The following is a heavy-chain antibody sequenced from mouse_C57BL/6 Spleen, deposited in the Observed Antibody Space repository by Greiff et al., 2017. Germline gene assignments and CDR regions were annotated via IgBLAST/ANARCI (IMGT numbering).Heavy chain of an antibody. CDR1: GYSITSGYS. V-gene: IGHV3-6*01. CDR3: ARDRHYFDY. J-gene: IGHJ2*01. Sequence: VQLKESGPGLVKPSQSLSLTCSVTGYSITSGYSWNWIRQFPGNKLEWMGYISYDGSNNYNPSLKNRISITRDTSKNQFFLKLNSVTTEDTATYYCARDRHYFDYWGQGTTLTVSS. CDR2: ISYDGSN.